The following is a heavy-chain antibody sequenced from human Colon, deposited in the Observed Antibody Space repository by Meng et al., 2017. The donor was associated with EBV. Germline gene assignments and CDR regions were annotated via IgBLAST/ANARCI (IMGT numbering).Heavy chain of an antibody. CDR1: GTPISTFNW. CDR3: ARDGGVTHIP. CDR2: IYHNGQT. V-gene: IGHV4-4*02. Sequence: QVLRQEAGAGLVKRSGTLSLPCAGSGTPISTFNWWSWTRESPGEWLEWIGAIYHNGQTNYNPSLKSRVSMSVDESKNEFSLNLKSVTAADTAVYYCARDGGVTHIPWGQGVLVTVSS. J-gene: IGHJ5*02. D-gene: IGHD2-8*02.